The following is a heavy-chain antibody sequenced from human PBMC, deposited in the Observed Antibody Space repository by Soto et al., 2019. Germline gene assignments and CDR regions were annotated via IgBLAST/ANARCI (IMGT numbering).Heavy chain of an antibody. CDR2: MNPNSGNT. V-gene: IGHV1-8*01. CDR3: ARELAVAGLGD. Sequence: QVQLVQSGAEVKKPGASVKVSCKASGYTFTSNDINGVRQATGQGLEWMGWMNPNSGNTAYAQMFQGRVTMTRNTSISTAYMELSSLRSEDTAVYYCARELAVAGLGDWGQGTLVSVSS. J-gene: IGHJ4*02. CDR1: GYTFTSND. D-gene: IGHD6-19*01.